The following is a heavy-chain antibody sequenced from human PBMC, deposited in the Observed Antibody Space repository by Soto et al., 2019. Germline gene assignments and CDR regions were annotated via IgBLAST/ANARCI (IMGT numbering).Heavy chain of an antibody. V-gene: IGHV3-48*02. J-gene: IGHJ5*02. CDR3: ARDGGGSGWFDH. CDR2: ISSGSTV. D-gene: IGHD6-19*01. Sequence: HLVESGGGLIQPGGSLRLSCAASGFTFRSYTMTWVRQAPGRGLEWVSHISSGSTVYYADSVKGRFTISRVNAKNSLYLQMNSLREDDTAVYYCARDGGGSGWFDHWGQGAVVTVSS. CDR1: GFTFRSYT.